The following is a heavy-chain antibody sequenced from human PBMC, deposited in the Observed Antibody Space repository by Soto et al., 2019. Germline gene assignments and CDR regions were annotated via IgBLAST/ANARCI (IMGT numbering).Heavy chain of an antibody. CDR1: GFTFNNYG. D-gene: IGHD4-17*01. CDR2: ISAYNGKT. V-gene: IGHV1-18*01. Sequence: QVQLVQSGAEVRKPGASVKVSCKTSGFTFNNYGFHWVRQAPGQGLEWVGWISAYNGKTRHAQKFQGRVTMTTDTSTSTAYMELRSLRSDDTAMFYCARRFGDASSASGFDYWGQGTLVTVSS. J-gene: IGHJ4*02. CDR3: ARRFGDASSASGFDY.